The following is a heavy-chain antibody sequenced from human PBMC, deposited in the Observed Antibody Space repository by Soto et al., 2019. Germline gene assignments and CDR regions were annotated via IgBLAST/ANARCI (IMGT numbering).Heavy chain of an antibody. D-gene: IGHD3-22*01. V-gene: IGHV3-23*01. J-gene: IGHJ3*02. Sequence: PGGSLRLSCVACGLSLSSYAMSWVRQAPGKGLEWVSGISISGGTIKYADSVKGRFTISRDTPKNTLYLQMNSLRAEDTAVYYCAIGHYDQWELMLGTFDIWGQGTMVTVSS. CDR2: ISISGGTI. CDR1: GLSLSSYA. CDR3: AIGHYDQWELMLGTFDI.